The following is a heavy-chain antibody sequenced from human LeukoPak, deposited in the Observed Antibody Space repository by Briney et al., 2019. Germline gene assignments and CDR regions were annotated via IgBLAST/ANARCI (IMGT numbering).Heavy chain of an antibody. D-gene: IGHD6-19*01. V-gene: IGHV4-59*01. CDR3: AREPKNSYSSGWERGFDY. J-gene: IGHJ4*02. CDR1: GSSISSYY. Sequence: PSETLSLTCTVSGSSISSYYWSWIRQPPGKGLEWIGYIYYSGSTNYNPSLKSRVTISVDTSKNQFSLKLSSVTAADTAVYYCAREPKNSYSSGWERGFDYWGQGTLVTVSS. CDR2: IYYSGST.